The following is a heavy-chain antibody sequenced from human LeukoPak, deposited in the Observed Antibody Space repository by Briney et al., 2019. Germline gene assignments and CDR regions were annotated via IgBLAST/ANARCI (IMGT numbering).Heavy chain of an antibody. CDR1: GFTFSSYS. D-gene: IGHD3-10*01. CDR2: ISSSSSYM. Sequence: PGGSLRLSCAASGFTFSSYSMNWVRQAPGKGLEWVSSISSSSSYMYYADSVKGRFTISGDNAKNSLYLQMNSLRAEDTAVHYCARDKGLGGSGSPFDYWGQGTLVTVSS. J-gene: IGHJ4*02. CDR3: ARDKGLGGSGSPFDY. V-gene: IGHV3-21*01.